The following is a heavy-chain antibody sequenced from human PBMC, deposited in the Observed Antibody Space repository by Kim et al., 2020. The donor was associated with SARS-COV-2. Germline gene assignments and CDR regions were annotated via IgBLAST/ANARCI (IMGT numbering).Heavy chain of an antibody. CDR3: ARDGRGATDFG. CDR2: T. Sequence: TYYADSVKGRFTISRDKSKNTLYLQMNSRRAGDTAVYYCARDGRGATDFGWGQGTLVTVSS. V-gene: IGHV3-53*01. D-gene: IGHD5-12*01. J-gene: IGHJ4*02.